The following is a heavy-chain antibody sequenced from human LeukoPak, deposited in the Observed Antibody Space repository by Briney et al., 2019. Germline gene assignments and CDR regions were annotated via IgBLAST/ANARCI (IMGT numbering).Heavy chain of an antibody. V-gene: IGHV4-39*01. D-gene: IGHD5-18*01. J-gene: IGHJ5*02. Sequence: SETLSLTCTVSGGSISSSIYYWGWIRQPPGKGLEWIGSIYFTGSTSNNPSLKSRLTISIDTSKNQFSLNLTSVTAADTAVYYCARFRYGYGNWFDPWGQGTLVTVSS. CDR1: GGSISSSIYY. CDR2: IYFTGST. CDR3: ARFRYGYGNWFDP.